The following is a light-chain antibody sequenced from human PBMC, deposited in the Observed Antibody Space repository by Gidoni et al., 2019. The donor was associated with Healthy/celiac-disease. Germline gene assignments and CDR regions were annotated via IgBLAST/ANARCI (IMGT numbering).Light chain of an antibody. CDR3: MQALQTPKCS. J-gene: IGKJ2*04. Sequence: DLVMTQSPLSLPVTPGEPASISCRSSQSLLHSNGYNYLDWYLQKPGQSPQLLIYLGSNRASGVPDRFSGSGSGTDFTLKISRVEAEDVGVYYCMQALQTPKCSFXQXTKLEIK. V-gene: IGKV2-28*01. CDR2: LGS. CDR1: QSLLHSNGYNY.